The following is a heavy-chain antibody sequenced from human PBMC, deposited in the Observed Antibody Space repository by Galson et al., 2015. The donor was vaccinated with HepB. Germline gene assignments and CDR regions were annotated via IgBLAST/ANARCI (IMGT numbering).Heavy chain of an antibody. CDR3: ARDLSGSDDAFDI. J-gene: IGHJ3*02. CDR1: GFTLSNYY. V-gene: IGHV3-11*01. D-gene: IGHD5-12*01. Sequence: SLRLSCAASGFTLSNYYMTWIRQAPGGGLEWVSYIGTSAFTTYYADSVRGRFTISRDNAENTLYLQMNSLRAEDTALYYCARDLSGSDDAFDIWGQGTMVTVSS. CDR2: IGTSAFTT.